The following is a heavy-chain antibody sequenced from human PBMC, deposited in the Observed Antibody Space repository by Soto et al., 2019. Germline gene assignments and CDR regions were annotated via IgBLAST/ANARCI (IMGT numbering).Heavy chain of an antibody. D-gene: IGHD3-3*01. J-gene: IGHJ4*02. Sequence: QVQLVQSGAEAKKPGASVKVSCKASGYTFTSYAMHWVRQAPGQRLEWMGWINAANGNTKSSQNFQGRVTITRDTSASTAYMELRSLRSEDTAVYYCARDQRRYYDFWSAYSQGFDYWGQGTLVTVSS. CDR1: GYTFTSYA. CDR2: INAANGNT. V-gene: IGHV1-3*01. CDR3: ARDQRRYYDFWSAYSQGFDY.